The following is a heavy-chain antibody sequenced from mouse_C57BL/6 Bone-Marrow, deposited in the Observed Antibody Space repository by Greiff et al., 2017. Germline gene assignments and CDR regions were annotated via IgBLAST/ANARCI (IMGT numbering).Heavy chain of an antibody. J-gene: IGHJ4*01. CDR1: GFTFSSYA. V-gene: IGHV5-4*01. Sequence: EVMLVESGGGLVKPGGSLKLSCAASGFTFSSYAMSWVRQTPEKRLEWVATISAGGSYTYYPDNVKGRFTLSRDNAKNTLYLQMSHLKSEDTAMYYCARDLSYAMDYWGQGTSVTVSS. D-gene: IGHD6-1*01. CDR3: ARDLSYAMDY. CDR2: ISAGGSYT.